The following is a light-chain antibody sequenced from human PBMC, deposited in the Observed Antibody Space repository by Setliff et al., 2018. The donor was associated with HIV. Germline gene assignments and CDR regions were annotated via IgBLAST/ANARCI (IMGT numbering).Light chain of an antibody. V-gene: IGLV2-14*01. J-gene: IGLJ1*01. CDR1: TSDVGGYNY. Sequence: QSALTQPASVSRSPGQSITISCTGTTSDVGGYNYVSWYQQHPGKAPKLMIYEVSNRPSGVSNRFSGSKSGNTASLTISGLQAEDEADYYCSSYTYISTPVFGSGTKVTV. CDR2: EVS. CDR3: SSYTYISTPV.